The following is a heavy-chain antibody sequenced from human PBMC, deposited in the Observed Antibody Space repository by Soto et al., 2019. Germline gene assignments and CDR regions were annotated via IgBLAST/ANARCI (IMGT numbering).Heavy chain of an antibody. D-gene: IGHD5-18*01. J-gene: IGHJ4*02. CDR3: ATLNSFGSDY. V-gene: IGHV3-21*01. CDR2: ISSSSSYI. CDR1: GSTFTSSV. Sequence: PGGSLRLSCAASGSTFTSSVMDWVRQAPGKGLEWVSSISSSSSYIYYADSVKGRFTISRDNAKNSLYLQMNSLRAEDTAVYYCATLNSFGSDYWGRGTLVTVSS.